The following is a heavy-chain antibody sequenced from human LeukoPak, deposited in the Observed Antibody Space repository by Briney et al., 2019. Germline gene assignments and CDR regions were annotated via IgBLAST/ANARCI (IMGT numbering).Heavy chain of an antibody. D-gene: IGHD1-26*01. Sequence: ASVTVSCKASGYTFTSYGISWVRQAPGQGLEWMGWISAYNGNTNYAQKLQGRVTMTTDTSTSTAYMELRSLRSDDTAVYYRARRPVGANDAFDIWGQGTMVTVSS. V-gene: IGHV1-18*01. CDR1: GYTFTSYG. CDR3: ARRPVGANDAFDI. J-gene: IGHJ3*02. CDR2: ISAYNGNT.